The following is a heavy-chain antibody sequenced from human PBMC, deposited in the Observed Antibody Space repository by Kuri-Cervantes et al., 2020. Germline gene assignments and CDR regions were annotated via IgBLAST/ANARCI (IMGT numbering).Heavy chain of an antibody. Sequence: ASVKVSCKASGYTFTGYYMHWVRQAPGRGLEWMGWINPNSGGTNCAQKFQGRVTMTRDTSISTAYMELSRLRSDDTAVYYCARERREAARPGHFDYWGQGTLVTVSS. CDR1: GYTFTGYY. CDR3: ARERREAARPGHFDY. J-gene: IGHJ4*02. CDR2: INPNSGGT. V-gene: IGHV1-2*02. D-gene: IGHD6-6*01.